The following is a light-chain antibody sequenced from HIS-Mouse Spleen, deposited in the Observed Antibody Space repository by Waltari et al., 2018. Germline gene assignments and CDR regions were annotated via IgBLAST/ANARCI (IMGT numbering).Light chain of an antibody. J-gene: IGLJ3*02. CDR3: CSYAGSSTYWV. V-gene: IGLV2-23*01. CDR1: SSYVGSYNL. CDR2: EGS. Sequence: QSALTQPASVSGSPGQSITISCTGTSSYVGSYNLVTWYQQHPGNAPKLMIYEGSKRPSGVSNRFSGSKSGNTASLTISGLQAEDEADYYCCSYAGSSTYWVFGGGTKLTVL.